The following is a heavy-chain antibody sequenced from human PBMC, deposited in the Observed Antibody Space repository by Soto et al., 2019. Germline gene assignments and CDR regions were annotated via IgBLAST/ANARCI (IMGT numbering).Heavy chain of an antibody. CDR1: GFTFSSYG. CDR2: ISYDGSNK. D-gene: IGHD3-10*01. V-gene: IGHV3-30*03. J-gene: IGHJ5*02. CDR3: ATVLAGSGTTGWFDP. Sequence: GGSLRLSCAASGFTFSSYGMHWVRQAPGKGLEWVAVISYDGSNKYYADSVKGRFTISRDNSKNTAYMELSSLRSEDTAVYYCATVLAGSGTTGWFDPWGQGTLVTVSS.